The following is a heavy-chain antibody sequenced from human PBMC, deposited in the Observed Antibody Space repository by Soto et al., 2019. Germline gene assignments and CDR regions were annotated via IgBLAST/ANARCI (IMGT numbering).Heavy chain of an antibody. Sequence: EVQLVESGGGLVQPGGSLRLSCAASGFTVSSNHMSWVRQAPGKGLEWISTIYIGGGTYYADSVKGRFTISRDNSNNALYLQMHSLRAEDTAVYYCARDGVRSSWCEYFQYWGQGSLVTVSS. CDR3: ARDGVRSSWCEYFQY. CDR2: IYIGGGT. CDR1: GFTVSSNH. J-gene: IGHJ1*01. V-gene: IGHV3-66*01. D-gene: IGHD6-13*01.